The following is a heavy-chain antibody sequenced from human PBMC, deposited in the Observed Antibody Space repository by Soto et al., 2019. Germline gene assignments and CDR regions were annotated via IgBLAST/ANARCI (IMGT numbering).Heavy chain of an antibody. D-gene: IGHD2-15*01. Sequence: GGSLRLSCAASGFTFSSYAMSWVRQAPGKGLEWVSAISGSGGSTYYADSVKGRFTISRDNSKNTLYLQMNSLRAEDTAVYYCAKDYCSGGSCSKYYYGMDVWGQGTTVTVSS. CDR2: ISGSGGST. J-gene: IGHJ6*02. V-gene: IGHV3-23*01. CDR3: AKDYCSGGSCSKYYYGMDV. CDR1: GFTFSSYA.